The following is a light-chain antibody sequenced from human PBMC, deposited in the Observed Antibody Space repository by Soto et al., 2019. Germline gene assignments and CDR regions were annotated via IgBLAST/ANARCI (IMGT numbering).Light chain of an antibody. CDR3: QQRYRWPET. CDR2: NAS. J-gene: IGKJ1*01. CDR1: QSVTNF. Sequence: EIVLTQSPGTLFLSPGERATLSCRASQSVTNFLAWYQQKPGQSPSLLIYNASHRATGIPARFSGSGSGTDFTLTISSLEPEDFAVYYCQQRYRWPETFGQGNKVEIK. V-gene: IGKV3-11*01.